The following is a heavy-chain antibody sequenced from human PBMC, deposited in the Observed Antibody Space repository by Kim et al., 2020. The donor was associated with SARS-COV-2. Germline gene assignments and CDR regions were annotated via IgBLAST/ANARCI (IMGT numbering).Heavy chain of an antibody. J-gene: IGHJ4*02. V-gene: IGHV1-46*01. D-gene: IGHD3-22*01. CDR2: INPSGGST. Sequence: ASVKVSCKASGYTFTSYYMHWVRQAPGQGLEWMGIINPSGGSTSDAQKFEGRVTMTRDTSTSTVYMELSSLRSEDTVVYYCARIKSYYDSSGYYGYWGQGTLVTVCS. CDR3: ARIKSYYDSSGYYGY. CDR1: GYTFTSYY.